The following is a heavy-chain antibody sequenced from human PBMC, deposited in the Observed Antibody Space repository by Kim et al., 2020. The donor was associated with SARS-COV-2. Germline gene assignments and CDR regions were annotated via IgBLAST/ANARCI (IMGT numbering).Heavy chain of an antibody. CDR1: GFTFSSFA. V-gene: IGHV3-23*01. J-gene: IGHJ5*02. CDR2: ISGSGSST. Sequence: GGSLRLSCAASGFTFSSFAMSWVRQAPGKGLEWLSTISGSGSSTYYADSVKGRFTISRDNSKNTLFLQMNSLRAEDTAVYYCAKDPPIRGSGNYYNADWFDPWGQGTLVTVSS. D-gene: IGHD3-10*01. CDR3: AKDPPIRGSGNYYNADWFDP.